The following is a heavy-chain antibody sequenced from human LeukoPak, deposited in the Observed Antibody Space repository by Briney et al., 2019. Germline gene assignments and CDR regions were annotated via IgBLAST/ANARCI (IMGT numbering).Heavy chain of an antibody. CDR2: IHSGGTT. Sequence: GGSLRLSCAASGFTVSRKYMSWVRQAPGKGLEWVSVIHSGGTTYYADSVKGRFTISRDNSKNTLYLQMNSLRAEDTAVYHCASRPPGDYPYFDYWGQGTLVTVSS. CDR1: GFTVSRKY. D-gene: IGHD2-21*01. J-gene: IGHJ4*02. CDR3: ASRPPGDYPYFDY. V-gene: IGHV3-66*01.